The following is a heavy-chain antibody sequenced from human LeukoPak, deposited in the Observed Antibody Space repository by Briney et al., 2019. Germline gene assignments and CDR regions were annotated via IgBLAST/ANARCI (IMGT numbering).Heavy chain of an antibody. D-gene: IGHD6-13*01. CDR2: ISYDGTK. CDR1: GFTFSSYA. CDR3: ARDRSFIAAVGIDY. Sequence: PGRSLRLSCAASGFTFSSYAMHWVRQAPGKGLEWVAFISYDGTKYYADSVKGRFTISRDNSKNTLYLQMNSLRAEDTAVYYCARDRSFIAAVGIDYWGQGTLVTVSS. J-gene: IGHJ4*02. V-gene: IGHV3-30*04.